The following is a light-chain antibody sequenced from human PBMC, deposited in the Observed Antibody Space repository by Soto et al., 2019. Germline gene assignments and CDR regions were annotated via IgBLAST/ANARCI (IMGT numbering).Light chain of an antibody. V-gene: IGKV3-20*01. J-gene: IGKJ4*01. CDR3: QQDGNSPLT. CDR1: QSVRSDY. CDR2: GVS. Sequence: EIVLPQSPAPLSLSPGQRATLSCMASQSVRSDYFAWYQQKPGQAPRVIIFGVSTRATGVPDRFSGSGSGTDFTLTISRLEPEDFALYYCQQDGNSPLTFGGGTKVDIK.